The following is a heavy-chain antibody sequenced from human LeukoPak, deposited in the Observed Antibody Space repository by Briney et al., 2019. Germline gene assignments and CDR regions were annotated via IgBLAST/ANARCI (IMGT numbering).Heavy chain of an antibody. D-gene: IGHD2-21*02. CDR2: IYPGDSDT. J-gene: IGHJ3*02. CDR3: ARPTFCGGDCFAFDI. V-gene: IGHV5-51*01. Sequence: GESLQISCQGSGYSFTSYWIGWVRQMPGKGLEWMGIIYPGDSDTRYSPSFQGQVTISADKSISTAYLQWSSLKASDTAMYYCARPTFCGGDCFAFDIWGQGTMVTVSS. CDR1: GYSFTSYW.